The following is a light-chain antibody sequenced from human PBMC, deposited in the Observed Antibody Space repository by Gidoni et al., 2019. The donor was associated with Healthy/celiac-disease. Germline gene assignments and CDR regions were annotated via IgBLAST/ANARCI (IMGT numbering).Light chain of an antibody. Sequence: QSVLTQPPSASGTPGQRVTISCSGSSSHIGSNTVNWYQQLPGTAPKLLICSNNQRPSGVPDRFSGSKSGPSASLAISGLQSEDEADYYCTAWDDSFFVVFGGGTKLTVL. CDR2: SNN. V-gene: IGLV1-44*01. CDR1: SSHIGSNT. J-gene: IGLJ2*01. CDR3: TAWDDSFFVV.